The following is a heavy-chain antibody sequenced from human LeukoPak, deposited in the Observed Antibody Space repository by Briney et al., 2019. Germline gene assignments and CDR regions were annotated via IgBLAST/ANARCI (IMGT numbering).Heavy chain of an antibody. CDR1: GFTFSSYG. V-gene: IGHV3-33*01. CDR3: ARTSTVTALYYYYYMDV. J-gene: IGHJ6*03. Sequence: PGRSLRLSCAASGFTFSSYGMHWVRQAPGKGLEWVAVIWYDGSNKYYADSVKGRFTISRDNSKNTLYLQMNSLRAEDTAVYYCARTSTVTALYYYYYMDVWGKGTTVTVSS. D-gene: IGHD4-17*01. CDR2: IWYDGSNK.